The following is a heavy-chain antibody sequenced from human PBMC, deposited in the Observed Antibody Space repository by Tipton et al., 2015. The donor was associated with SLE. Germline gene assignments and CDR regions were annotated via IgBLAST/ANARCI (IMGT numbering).Heavy chain of an antibody. CDR2: IYHSGIT. J-gene: IGHJ6*02. CDR3: ARMGTYYYYGMDV. Sequence: GLVKPSETLSLTCAVSGYSISSGYYWGWVRQPPGKGLEWIGSIYHSGITYYNPSLKSRVTISVDTSKNQFSLKLSSVTAADTAVYYCARMGTYYYYGMDVWGRGTTVTVSS. CDR1: GYSISSGYY. D-gene: IGHD1-1*01. V-gene: IGHV4-38-2*01.